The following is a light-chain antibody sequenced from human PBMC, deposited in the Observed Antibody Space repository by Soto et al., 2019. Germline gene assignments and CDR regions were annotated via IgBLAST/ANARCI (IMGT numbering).Light chain of an antibody. Sequence: EIVLTQSPGTLSLSPGERATLSCRASQSVSSSYLAWYQQQAGQATRLLIYAASSSATGIPDRFSGSGSATNYTLIISRLEPEDDSVYYCQQYCSSKSYTFGQGTKLEIK. J-gene: IGKJ2*01. V-gene: IGKV3-20*01. CDR3: QQYCSSKSYT. CDR1: QSVSSSY. CDR2: AAS.